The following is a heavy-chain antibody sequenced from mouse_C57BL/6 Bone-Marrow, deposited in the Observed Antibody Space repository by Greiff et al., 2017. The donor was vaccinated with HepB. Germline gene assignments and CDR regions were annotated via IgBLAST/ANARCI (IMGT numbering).Heavy chain of an antibody. CDR1: GFNIKDDY. D-gene: IGHD1-1*01. CDR2: IDPENGDT. J-gene: IGHJ4*01. CDR3: TTWGGRDAMDY. Sequence: EVQLQQSGAELVRPGASVKLSCTASGFNIKDDYMHWVKQRPEQGLEWIGWIDPENGDTEYASKFQGKANITADTSSNTAYLQLSSLTSEDTAVYYCTTWGGRDAMDYWGQGTSVTVSS. V-gene: IGHV14-4*01.